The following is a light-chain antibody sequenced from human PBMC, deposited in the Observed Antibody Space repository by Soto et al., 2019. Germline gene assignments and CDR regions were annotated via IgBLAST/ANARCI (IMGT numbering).Light chain of an antibody. CDR1: QSLLDSDDGNTY. CDR2: TLP. J-gene: IGKJ3*01. Sequence: DIVMTQTPLSLPVPPGEPASISCRSSQSLLDSDDGNTYLDWYLQKPGQSPQLLIYTLPYRASGVPDRFSGSGSATDFTLKISSVEAEDVGVYYCMQRIGFPTYGPGTKVYIK. CDR3: MQRIGFPT. V-gene: IGKV2-40*01.